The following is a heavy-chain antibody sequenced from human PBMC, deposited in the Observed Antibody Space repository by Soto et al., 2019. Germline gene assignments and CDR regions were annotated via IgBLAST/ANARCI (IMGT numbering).Heavy chain of an antibody. CDR3: AKDLVRIVVVVAATYAFDI. J-gene: IGHJ3*02. V-gene: IGHV3-23*01. D-gene: IGHD2-15*01. CDR2: ISGSGGST. CDR1: GFTFSSYA. Sequence: GSLRLSCAASGFTFSSYAMSWVRQAPGKGLEWVSAISGSGGSTYYADSVKGRFTISRDNSKNTLYLQMNSLRAEDTAVYYCAKDLVRIVVVVAATYAFDIWGQGTTVTVSS.